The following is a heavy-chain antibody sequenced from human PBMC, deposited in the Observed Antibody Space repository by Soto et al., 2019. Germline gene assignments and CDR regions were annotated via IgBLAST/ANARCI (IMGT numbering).Heavy chain of an antibody. CDR3: ARESEDLTSNFDY. CDR1: GFPFTRYS. CDR2: ISSTTNYI. V-gene: IGHV3-21*06. J-gene: IGHJ4*02. Sequence: PGGSLRLSFAASGFPFTRYSMNLVRQAPGKGLEWASSISSTTNYIYYGDSMKGRFTISRDNAKNSLYLEMNSLGAEDTAVYYCARESEDLTSNFDYWGQGTLVTVSS.